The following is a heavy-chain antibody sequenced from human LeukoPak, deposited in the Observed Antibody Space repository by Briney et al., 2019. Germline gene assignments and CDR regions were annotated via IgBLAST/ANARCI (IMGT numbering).Heavy chain of an antibody. V-gene: IGHV3-7*01. CDR3: ARAGRKSRGVDLVRKKETGYYYYMDV. D-gene: IGHD3-10*02. CDR2: IKQDGSEK. CDR1: GFIFSSYS. J-gene: IGHJ6*03. Sequence: PGGSLRLSCAASGFIFSSYSMSWVRQAPGKGLEWVANIKQDGSEKYYVDSVKGRFTISRDNAKNSLYLQMNSLRAEDTAVYYCARAGRKSRGVDLVRKKETGYYYYMDVWGKGTTVTVSS.